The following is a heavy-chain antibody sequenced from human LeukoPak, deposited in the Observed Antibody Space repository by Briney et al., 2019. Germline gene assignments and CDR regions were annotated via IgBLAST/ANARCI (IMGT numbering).Heavy chain of an antibody. CDR2: ISWNSGSI. CDR1: GFTFDDYA. CDR3: AKDRGAIVYYVMDV. Sequence: GGSLRLSCAASGFTFDDYAMHWVRQAPGKGLEWVSGISWNSGSIGYADSVKGRFTISRDNAKNSLYLQMNSLRAEDTALYYCAKDRGAIVYYVMDVWGQGTTVTVSS. D-gene: IGHD3-10*01. V-gene: IGHV3-9*01. J-gene: IGHJ6*02.